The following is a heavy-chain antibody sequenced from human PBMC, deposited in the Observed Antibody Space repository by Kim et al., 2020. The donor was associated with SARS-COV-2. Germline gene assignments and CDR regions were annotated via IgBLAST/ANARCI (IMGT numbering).Heavy chain of an antibody. D-gene: IGHD7-27*01. CDR1: GFTFSRSW. Sequence: GGSLRLSCAASGFTFSRSWMHWVRQAPGKGLVWVSRINSDGSSTSYADSVKGRFTISRDNAKNTLYLQMNSLRAEDTAVYYCARVGHLGADYWGAQLYYFDYWGKGTLVTVSS. CDR3: ARVGHLGADYWGAQLYYFDY. CDR2: INSDGSST. V-gene: IGHV3-74*01. J-gene: IGHJ4*02.